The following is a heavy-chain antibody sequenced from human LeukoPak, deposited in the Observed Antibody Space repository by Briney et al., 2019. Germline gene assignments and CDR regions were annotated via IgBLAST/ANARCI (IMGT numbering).Heavy chain of an antibody. CDR2: IKQDGSEK. J-gene: IGHJ4*02. Sequence: GGSLRLSCAASGFMFSSNWMSWVRLAPGKGLEWVAHIKQDGSEKYYVDSVKGRFTISRDNAKSSLYLQMNSLRAEDTAVYYCARVAGTLDYWGQGTLVTVSS. CDR3: ARVAGTLDY. D-gene: IGHD6-19*01. V-gene: IGHV3-7*01. CDR1: GFMFSSNW.